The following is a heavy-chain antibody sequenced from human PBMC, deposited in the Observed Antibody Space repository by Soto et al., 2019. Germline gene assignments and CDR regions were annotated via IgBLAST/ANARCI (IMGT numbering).Heavy chain of an antibody. D-gene: IGHD2-2*01. V-gene: IGHV3-48*02. Sequence: GGSLRLSCAASGFTFSSYSMNWVRQAPGKGLEWVSYISSSSSTIYYADSVKGRFTISRDNAKNSLYMQMNSLRDEDTAVYYCARVGGYCSSTSCYSGWNYYYYGMDVWGQGTTVTVSS. CDR3: ARVGGYCSSTSCYSGWNYYYYGMDV. J-gene: IGHJ6*02. CDR2: ISSSSSTI. CDR1: GFTFSSYS.